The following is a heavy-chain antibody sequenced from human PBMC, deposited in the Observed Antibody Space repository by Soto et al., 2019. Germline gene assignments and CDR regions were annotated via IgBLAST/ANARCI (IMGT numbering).Heavy chain of an antibody. J-gene: IGHJ4*02. CDR2: ISSSGGAT. CDR1: GFSFSDYF. V-gene: IGHV3-11*01. Sequence: PGGSLRLSCAISGFSFSDYFMSWIRQAPGKGLEWISEISSSGGATYYSDSLKGRFTISRDNAKDILYLEMNSLRPDDTAVYYCAGTRFHYGVYWGQGAPVTVS. CDR3: AGTRFHYGVY. D-gene: IGHD2-8*01.